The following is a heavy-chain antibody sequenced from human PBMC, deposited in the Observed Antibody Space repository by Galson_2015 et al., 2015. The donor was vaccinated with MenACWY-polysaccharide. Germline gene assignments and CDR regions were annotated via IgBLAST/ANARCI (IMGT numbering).Heavy chain of an antibody. Sequence: SLRLSCAASGFTFSSYEMNWVRQAPGKGLEWVSYISSSGSTIYYADSVKGRFTISRDNAKNSLYLQMNSLRAEDTAVYYCARVIRAPTYYDFWSGYASGFPEYFDYWGQGTLVTVSS. CDR2: ISSSGSTI. CDR3: ARVIRAPTYYDFWSGYASGFPEYFDY. V-gene: IGHV3-48*03. J-gene: IGHJ4*02. D-gene: IGHD3-3*01. CDR1: GFTFSSYE.